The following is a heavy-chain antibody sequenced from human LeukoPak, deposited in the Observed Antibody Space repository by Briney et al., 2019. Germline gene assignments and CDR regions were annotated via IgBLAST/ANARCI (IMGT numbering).Heavy chain of an antibody. CDR2: IYYSGST. D-gene: IGHD2-2*01. CDR1: GGSISSSSYY. Sequence: SETLSLTCTVSGGSISSSSYYWGWIRQPPGKGLEWIGSIYYSGSTYYNPSLKSRVTISVDTSKNQFSLKLSSVTAADTAVYYCATPSPDCSSTSCPFDYWGQGTLVTVSS. V-gene: IGHV4-39*07. J-gene: IGHJ4*02. CDR3: ATPSPDCSSTSCPFDY.